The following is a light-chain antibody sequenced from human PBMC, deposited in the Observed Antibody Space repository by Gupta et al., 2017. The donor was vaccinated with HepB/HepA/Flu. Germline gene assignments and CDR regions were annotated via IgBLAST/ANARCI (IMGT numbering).Light chain of an antibody. Sequence: VMTPSPATLSVSPGERATLSCRASQTVRSNLAWYQQKPGQAPRLLIYGATTRSTGIPARFSGSGSGTEFTLTISSLQSEDFAVYYCQQYNNWPPYTFGQGTKLDIK. CDR2: GAT. V-gene: IGKV3-15*01. J-gene: IGKJ2*01. CDR1: QTVRSN. CDR3: QQYNNWPPYT.